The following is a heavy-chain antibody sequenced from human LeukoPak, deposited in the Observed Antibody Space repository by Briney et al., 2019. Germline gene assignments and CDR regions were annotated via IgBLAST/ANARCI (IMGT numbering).Heavy chain of an antibody. CDR2: INHSGST. Sequence: SETLSLTCAVYGGSFSGYYWSWIRQPPGKGLEWIGEINHSGSTNYNPSLKSRVTISVDTSKNQFSPKLSSVTAADTAVYYCARQPRFAMVRGVIGFDYWGQGTLVTVSS. J-gene: IGHJ4*02. V-gene: IGHV4-34*01. D-gene: IGHD3-10*01. CDR3: ARQPRFAMVRGVIGFDY. CDR1: GGSFSGYY.